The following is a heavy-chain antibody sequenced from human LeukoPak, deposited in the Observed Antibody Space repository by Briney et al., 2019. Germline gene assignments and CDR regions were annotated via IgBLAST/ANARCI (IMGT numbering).Heavy chain of an antibody. CDR2: IYYSGST. D-gene: IGHD4-23*01. V-gene: IGHV4-31*03. CDR3: ARVVTSILVVTPDYFDY. J-gene: IGHJ4*02. Sequence: SETLSLTCTVSGGSISSGGYYWSWIRQHPGKGLEWIGYIYYSGSTYYNPSLKSRVTISVDTSKNQFSLKLSSVTAADTAVYYCARVVTSILVVTPDYFDYWGQGTLVTVS. CDR1: GGSISSGGYY.